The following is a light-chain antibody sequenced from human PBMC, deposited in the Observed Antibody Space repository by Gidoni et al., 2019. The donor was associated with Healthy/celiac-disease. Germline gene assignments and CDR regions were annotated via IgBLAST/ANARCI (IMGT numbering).Light chain of an antibody. CDR2: GAS. V-gene: IGKV3-20*01. CDR1: QSVSSSY. Sequence: DTVLTQSPGTLSLSPGERATLSCRASQSVSSSYLAWYQQKPGQAPRLLIYGASSRATGIPDRFSGSGSGTDFTLTISRLEPEDFAVYYCQQYGSSQWTFXQXTKVEIK. CDR3: QQYGSSQWT. J-gene: IGKJ1*01.